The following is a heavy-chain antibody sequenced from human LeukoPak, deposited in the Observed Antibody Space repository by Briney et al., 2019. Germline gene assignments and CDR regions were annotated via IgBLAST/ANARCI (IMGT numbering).Heavy chain of an antibody. Sequence: ASVKVSCKASGYTFTSYYMHWVRQAPGQGLEWMGIINPSGGSTSYAQKFQGRVTMTRDTSTSTVYMELSSLRSEDTAVYYCAREYCSGGSCSLSWFDPWGQGTLVAVSS. CDR2: INPSGGST. V-gene: IGHV1-46*01. CDR1: GYTFTSYY. CDR3: AREYCSGGSCSLSWFDP. J-gene: IGHJ5*02. D-gene: IGHD2-15*01.